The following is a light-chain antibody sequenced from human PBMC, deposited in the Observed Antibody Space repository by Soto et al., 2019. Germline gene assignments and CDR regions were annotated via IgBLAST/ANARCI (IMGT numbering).Light chain of an antibody. CDR1: QSISSS. V-gene: IGKV1-5*03. CDR2: KAF. J-gene: IGKJ1*01. CDR3: QQYNSYSRT. Sequence: DIQMTQSPSTLSASVGDRVTITCRASQSISSSLAWYQQKPGKAPKLLIYKAFSLESGVPSRFSGSGSGTEFTLTISSLQPDDFATYYCQQYNSYSRTFGQGTKVEIK.